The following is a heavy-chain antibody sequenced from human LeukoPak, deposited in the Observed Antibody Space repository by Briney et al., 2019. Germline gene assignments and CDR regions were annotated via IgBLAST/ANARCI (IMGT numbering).Heavy chain of an antibody. V-gene: IGHV3-74*01. J-gene: IGHJ4*02. D-gene: IGHD6-19*01. CDR1: GFTFSSYW. Sequence: GGSLRLSCAASGFTFSSYWMHWVRQAPGKGLVWVSRINSDGSSTSYADSVKGRFTISRDNAKNTLYLQMNSLRAEDTAVYYCARGSWGSGWYLNFDYWGQGTLVTVSS. CDR3: ARGSWGSGWYLNFDY. CDR2: INSDGSST.